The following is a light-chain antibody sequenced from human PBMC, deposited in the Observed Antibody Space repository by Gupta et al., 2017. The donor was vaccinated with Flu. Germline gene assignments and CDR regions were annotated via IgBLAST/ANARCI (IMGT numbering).Light chain of an antibody. CDR3: QAWDSSTAV. CDR2: QDS. J-gene: IGLJ2*01. Sequence: SYELTQPPSVSVSPGQTASITCSGDKLGDKYACWYQQKPGQSPVLVIYQDSQRPSGIPERFSGSNSGNTATLTISGTQAMDEADYYCQAWDSSTAVFGGGTKLTGL. V-gene: IGLV3-1*01. CDR1: KLGDKY.